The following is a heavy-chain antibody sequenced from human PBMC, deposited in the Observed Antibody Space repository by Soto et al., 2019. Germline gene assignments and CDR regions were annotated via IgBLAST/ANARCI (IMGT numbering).Heavy chain of an antibody. Sequence: SETLSLTGAVSGYSIRNGYYWGWIRQPPGKGLEWIGSMYHSGIAYYNPSLQSRVAISIDTSKNQFSLKLISVTAADTAVYYCARDYEYYYDNSADYSRPFDFWGQGILVTVSS. J-gene: IGHJ4*02. CDR1: GYSIRNGYY. CDR3: ARDYEYYYDNSADYSRPFDF. CDR2: MYHSGIA. V-gene: IGHV4-38-2*02. D-gene: IGHD3-22*01.